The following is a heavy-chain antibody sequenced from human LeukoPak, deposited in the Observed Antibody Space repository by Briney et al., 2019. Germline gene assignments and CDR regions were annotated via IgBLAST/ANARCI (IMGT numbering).Heavy chain of an antibody. CDR2: IYPDDSRT. J-gene: IGHJ4*02. D-gene: IGHD4-17*01. Sequence: ASVKVSCKASGYTFTGYYMHWVRQMPGKGLEWLGIIYPDDSRTRYSPSFQGQVTMSVDKSISTAYLQWSSLKASDTAMYYCARPSYGASDYWGQGTLVTVSS. CDR3: ARPSYGASDY. CDR1: GYTFTGYY. V-gene: IGHV5-51*01.